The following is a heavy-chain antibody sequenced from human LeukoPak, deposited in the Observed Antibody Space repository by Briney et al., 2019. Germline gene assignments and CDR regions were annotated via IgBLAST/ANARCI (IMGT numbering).Heavy chain of an antibody. J-gene: IGHJ4*02. D-gene: IGHD6-19*01. Sequence: GASVKISCKAAGYTFTGYYMFWVRQAPGQGLEWMGRINPNSGGTNYAQKFQGRVTMTRDTSISTAYMELSRLRSDDTAVYYCARLPPRRAVAGDWGQGTLVTVSS. CDR3: ARLPPRRAVAGD. CDR2: INPNSGGT. V-gene: IGHV1-2*06. CDR1: GYTFTGYY.